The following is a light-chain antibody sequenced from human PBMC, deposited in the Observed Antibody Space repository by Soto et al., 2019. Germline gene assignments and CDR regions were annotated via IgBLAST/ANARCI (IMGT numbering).Light chain of an antibody. Sequence: LTQPGSLSGSPGPSVTIPCTGTSSDVGGSKYVFSYQQHPGKSPTLMIYEVSNRPSGVSHRCSGCKSGNTASLTILGRQDEDEAAYYCSSYTSISTLYVFGTGTKVTVL. CDR1: SSDVGGSKY. V-gene: IGLV2-14*01. CDR2: EVS. J-gene: IGLJ1*01. CDR3: SSYTSISTLYV.